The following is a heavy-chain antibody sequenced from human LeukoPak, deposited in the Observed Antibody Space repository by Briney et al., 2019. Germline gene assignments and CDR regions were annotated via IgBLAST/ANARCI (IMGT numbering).Heavy chain of an antibody. CDR3: AREHDYAQNAFDI. J-gene: IGHJ3*02. D-gene: IGHD2-2*01. CDR1: GGPISSYY. V-gene: IGHV4-59*01. CDR2: IYYSGST. Sequence: PSETLSLTCTVSGGPISSYYWSWIRQPPGKGLEWIGYIYYSGSTNYNPSLKSRVTISIDTSKNQFSLKLSSVTAADTAVYYCAREHDYAQNAFDIWGQGTMVTVSS.